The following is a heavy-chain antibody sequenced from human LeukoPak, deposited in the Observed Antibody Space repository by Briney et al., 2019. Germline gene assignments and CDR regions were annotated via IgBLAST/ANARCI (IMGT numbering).Heavy chain of an antibody. CDR3: ARRSYYDSSHDY. V-gene: IGHV4-39*07. CDR1: GGSISSSSYY. J-gene: IGHJ4*02. Sequence: SETLSLTCTVSGGSISSSSYYWGWIRQPPGKGLEWIGSIYYSGSTYYNPSLKSRVTISVDTSKNQFSLKLSSVTAADTAVYYCARRSYYDSSHDYWGQGTLVTVSS. CDR2: IYYSGST. D-gene: IGHD3-22*01.